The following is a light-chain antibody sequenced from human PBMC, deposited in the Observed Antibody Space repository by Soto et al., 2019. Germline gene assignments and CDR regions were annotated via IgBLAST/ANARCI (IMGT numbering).Light chain of an antibody. CDR2: AAS. CDR1: KIISNN. Sequence: EIVMTESPVTLSVSPGERATLSCRANKIISNNLDWFKQKPGQAPRLLIYAASTRAAGTPARLSGSGSGTEFTLTIGSLQSEDYAVYYCQQYNNXPRTFGPGTKVXI. CDR3: QQYNNXPRT. J-gene: IGKJ3*01. V-gene: IGKV3-15*01.